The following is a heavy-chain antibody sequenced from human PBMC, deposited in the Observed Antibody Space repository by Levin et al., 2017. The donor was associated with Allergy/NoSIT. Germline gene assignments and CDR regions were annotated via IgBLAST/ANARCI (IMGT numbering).Heavy chain of an antibody. CDR2: IYYNGTT. D-gene: IGHD3-3*02. V-gene: IGHV4-59*01. J-gene: IGHJ6*02. CDR1: GGSISSFY. CDR3: ARDRTVLGNDGHHWDYGMDG. Sequence: SETLSLMCSVSGGSISSFYWSWIRQPPGKGLEWIGYIYYNGTTKYNPSLKSRVSISVDTSKNQFSLKVSSVTAADTAVYYCARDRTVLGNDGHHWDYGMDGWGRGTTVIVSS.